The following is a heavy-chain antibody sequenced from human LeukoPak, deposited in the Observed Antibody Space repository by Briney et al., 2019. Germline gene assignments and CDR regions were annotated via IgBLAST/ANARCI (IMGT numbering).Heavy chain of an antibody. CDR3: ARGGENSSGWFWGSLGAFDI. CDR1: GYTFTGYY. V-gene: IGHV1-2*02. D-gene: IGHD6-19*01. Sequence: GASVKVSYKASGYTFTGYYMHWVRQAPGQGLEWMGWINPNSGGTNYAQKFQGRVTMTRDTSISTAYMELSRLRSDDTAVYYCARGGENSSGWFWGSLGAFDIWGQGTMVTVSS. CDR2: INPNSGGT. J-gene: IGHJ3*02.